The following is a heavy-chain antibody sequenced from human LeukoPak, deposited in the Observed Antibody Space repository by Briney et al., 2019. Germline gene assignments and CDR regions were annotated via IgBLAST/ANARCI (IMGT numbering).Heavy chain of an antibody. CDR2: IYHSGST. CDR3: ARGDYDSSGLDY. D-gene: IGHD3-22*01. J-gene: IGHJ4*02. V-gene: IGHV4-59*08. Sequence: SETLSLTCTVSGGSISSYYWSWIRQPPGKGLEWIGYIYHSGSTNYNPFLKSRVTISVDTSKNQFSLKLTSVTAADTAVYYCARGDYDSSGLDYWGQGALVTVSS. CDR1: GGSISSYY.